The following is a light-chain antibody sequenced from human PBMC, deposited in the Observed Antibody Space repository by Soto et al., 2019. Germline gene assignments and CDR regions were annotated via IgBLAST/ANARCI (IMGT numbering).Light chain of an antibody. Sequence: QSVLTQPTSASGTPGQSVPISCSGSSSNIGSNTVNWYQQLPGTAPKLLIYSNNQRPSGVPDRISGSKSGTSASLAISGLQSEDEPDYYCAAWDDSLNGLVFGGGTKLTVL. J-gene: IGLJ3*02. V-gene: IGLV1-44*01. CDR1: SSNIGSNT. CDR3: AAWDDSLNGLV. CDR2: SNN.